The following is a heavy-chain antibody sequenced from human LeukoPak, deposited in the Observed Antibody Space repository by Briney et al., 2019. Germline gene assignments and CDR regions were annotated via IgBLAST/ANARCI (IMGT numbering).Heavy chain of an antibody. CDR2: ISYDGSNK. V-gene: IGHV3-30-3*01. J-gene: IGHJ4*02. CDR1: GFTFSSYA. D-gene: IGHD3-22*01. Sequence: PGGSLRLSCAASGFTFSSYAMHWVRRAPGKGLEWVAVISYDGSNKYYADSVKGRFTISRDNSKNTLYLQMNSLRAEDTAVYYCARGEGYYDSSGYYYYFDYWGQGTLVTVSS. CDR3: ARGEGYYDSSGYYYYFDY.